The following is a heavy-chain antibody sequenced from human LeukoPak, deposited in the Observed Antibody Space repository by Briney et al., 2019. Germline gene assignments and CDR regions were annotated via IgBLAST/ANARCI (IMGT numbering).Heavy chain of an antibody. Sequence: ASVRVSCKASGYTFTSYGISWVRQAPGQGLEWMGWIGAYNGNTNYAQKLQGRVTMTTDTSTSTAYMELRSLRSDDTAVYYCARDGPLVGATDYYYYGMDVWGQGTTVTVSS. V-gene: IGHV1-18*01. D-gene: IGHD1-26*01. CDR2: IGAYNGNT. CDR1: GYTFTSYG. J-gene: IGHJ6*02. CDR3: ARDGPLVGATDYYYYGMDV.